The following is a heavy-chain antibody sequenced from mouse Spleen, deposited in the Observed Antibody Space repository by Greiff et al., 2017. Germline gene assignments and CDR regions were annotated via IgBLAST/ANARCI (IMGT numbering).Heavy chain of an antibody. V-gene: IGHV5-9-4*01. J-gene: IGHJ2*01. Sequence: EVQLQQSGGGLVKPGGSLKLSCAASGFTFSSYAMSWVRQSPEKRLEWVAEISSGGSYTYYPDTVTGRSTISRDNAKNTLYLEMSTLRSEDRAMYYCAREAARALYFFDYWGQGTTLTVSS. CDR1: GFTFSSYA. CDR2: ISSGGSYT. CDR3: AREAARALYFFDY. D-gene: IGHD3-1*01.